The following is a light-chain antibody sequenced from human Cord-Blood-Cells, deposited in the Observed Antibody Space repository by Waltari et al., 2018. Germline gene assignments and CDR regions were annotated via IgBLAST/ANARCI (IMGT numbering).Light chain of an antibody. CDR1: KDISNY. Sequence: DIHITQSSSSLSAAVRERVTITCQASKDISNYLNWYQQKPGKAPKLLIYDASNLETGVPSRFSGSGSGTDFTFTISSLQPEDIATYYCQQYDNLPLTFGGGTKVEIK. V-gene: IGKV1-33*01. J-gene: IGKJ4*01. CDR3: QQYDNLPLT. CDR2: DAS.